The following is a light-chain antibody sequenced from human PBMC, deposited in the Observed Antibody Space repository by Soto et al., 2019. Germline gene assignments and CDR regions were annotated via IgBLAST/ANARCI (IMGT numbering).Light chain of an antibody. CDR3: SSSAGMYNLGV. Sequence: QSVLTQPPSVSGSPGQSVTISCSGTSSDVGAYKYVSWYQQHPGKAPKVVIYNVNQRPSGVPDRFSGSKSGNTASLTISGLQAEDEADYHCSSSAGMYNLGVFGGGTKLTVL. CDR2: NVN. J-gene: IGLJ2*01. CDR1: SSDVGAYKY. V-gene: IGLV2-11*01.